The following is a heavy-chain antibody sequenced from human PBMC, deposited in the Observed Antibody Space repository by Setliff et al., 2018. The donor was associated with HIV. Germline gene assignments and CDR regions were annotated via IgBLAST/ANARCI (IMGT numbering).Heavy chain of an antibody. CDR3: AREYSSSSGGGAFDY. J-gene: IGHJ4*02. Sequence: PRASVKVSCKASGYTFTSYYMHWVRQAPGQGLEWMGIINPSGGSTSNAQKFQGRVTMTRDTSTSTVYMELSSLRSEDTAVYYCAREYSSSSGGGAFDYWGQGTLVTVSS. CDR2: INPSGGST. CDR1: GYTFTSYY. D-gene: IGHD6-6*01. V-gene: IGHV1-46*01.